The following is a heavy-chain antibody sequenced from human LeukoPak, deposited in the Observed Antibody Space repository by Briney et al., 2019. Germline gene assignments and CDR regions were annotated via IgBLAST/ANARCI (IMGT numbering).Heavy chain of an antibody. CDR1: GRTFSNYA. J-gene: IGHJ4*02. D-gene: IGHD7-27*01. CDR2: ITTSDGNT. V-gene: IGHV3-23*01. CDR3: AKDGGLWVSAHWGDS. Sequence: GGSLRLSCAASGRTFSNYAMTWVRQAPGKGLEWVSTITTSDGNTYYADSVKGRFTVSRDNSKNTLFLQMNSLRAEDTAVYYCAKDGGLWVSAHWGDSWGRGTLVTVSS.